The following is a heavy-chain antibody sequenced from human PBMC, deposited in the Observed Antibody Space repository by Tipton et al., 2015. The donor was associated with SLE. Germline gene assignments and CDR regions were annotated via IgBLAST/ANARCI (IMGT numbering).Heavy chain of an antibody. J-gene: IGHJ5*02. D-gene: IGHD6-13*01. CDR1: GGSLSGYY. CDR3: ARHLVAAGTTWFVP. V-gene: IGHV4-59*01. CDR2: IYHTGYR. Sequence: TLSLTCSVSGGSLSGYYWSWIRQSPGKGLECIGQIYHTGYRTYNPSLKSRVTISMDTSKNQFYLKLTSVTAADSAVYYCARHLVAAGTTWFVPWGQGMLVTVSS.